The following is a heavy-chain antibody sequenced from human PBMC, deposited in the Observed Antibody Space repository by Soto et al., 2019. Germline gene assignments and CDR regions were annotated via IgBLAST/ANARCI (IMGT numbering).Heavy chain of an antibody. CDR1: GFTVSNTY. V-gene: IGHV3-66*01. CDR3: ARGGGGVPIDY. D-gene: IGHD3-16*01. CDR2: IYSGGNI. Sequence: EVHLVESGGGLVQPGGALRLSCAASGFTVSNTYITWVCQAPGKGLECAPVIYSGGNIYYADSVKGRFTISRDNSKNSVYLQMNSLRVEDRAVYYCARGGGGVPIDYWGQGSLVTVFS. J-gene: IGHJ4*02.